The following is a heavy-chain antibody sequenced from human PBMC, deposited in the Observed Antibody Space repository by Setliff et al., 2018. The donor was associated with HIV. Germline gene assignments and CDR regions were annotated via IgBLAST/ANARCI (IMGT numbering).Heavy chain of an antibody. D-gene: IGHD3-3*01. J-gene: IGHJ4*02. CDR1: ASSFTNYW. CDR3: ARLSNYYDFWTPDS. Sequence: GESLKISCQGSASSFTNYWVGWVRQMPDEGLEWLCLIWPVDSDTIYNPSFQGQVTLSADKSISTVYLQWSSLRAPDTAMYYCARLSNYYDFWTPDSWGQGTLVTVSS. CDR2: IWPVDSDT. V-gene: IGHV5-51*01.